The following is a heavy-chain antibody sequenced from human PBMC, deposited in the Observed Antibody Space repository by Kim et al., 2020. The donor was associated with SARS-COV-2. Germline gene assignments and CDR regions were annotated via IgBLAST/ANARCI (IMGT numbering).Heavy chain of an antibody. Sequence: GGSLRLSCAASGFTFSSYAMSCVRQAPEKGLEWVSAISGSGTTYYADSVKGRFTLSRDNSKNTLYLQMNSLRADDTAVYYCAKQGWLAHFDYWGQGTLVTVSS. J-gene: IGHJ4*02. D-gene: IGHD6-19*01. CDR3: AKQGWLAHFDY. V-gene: IGHV3-23*01. CDR1: GFTFSSYA. CDR2: ISGSGTT.